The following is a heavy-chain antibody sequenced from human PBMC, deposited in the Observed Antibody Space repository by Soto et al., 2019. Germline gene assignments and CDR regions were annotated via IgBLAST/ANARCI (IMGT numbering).Heavy chain of an antibody. CDR2: IYYSGST. J-gene: IGHJ5*02. CDR3: ARHREHSSGYYLGGVDWFDP. CDR1: GGSISSSSYY. D-gene: IGHD3-22*01. V-gene: IGHV4-39*01. Sequence: QLQLQESGPGLVKPSETLSLTCTVSGGSISSSSYYWGWIRQPPGKGLEWIGSIYYSGSTYYNPSLKSRVTISVDTSKNQFSLKLSSVTAADTAVYYCARHREHSSGYYLGGVDWFDPWGQGTLVTVSS.